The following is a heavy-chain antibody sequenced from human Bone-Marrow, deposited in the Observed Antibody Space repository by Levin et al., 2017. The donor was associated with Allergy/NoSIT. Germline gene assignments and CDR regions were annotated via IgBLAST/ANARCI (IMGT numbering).Heavy chain of an antibody. CDR2: IYTSGNT. CDR1: GVSITSGNYY. V-gene: IGHV4-61*09. J-gene: IGHJ6*03. CDR3: ARVLQYYYSYMDV. D-gene: IGHD5-24*01. Sequence: SETLSLTCTVSGVSITSGNYYWSWIRQPAGKGLEWIGHIYTSGNTNYNPSLKSRVTISVDTSKNQFSLKLRSVTAADTAVYYCARVLQYYYSYMDVWGKGTTVTVSS.